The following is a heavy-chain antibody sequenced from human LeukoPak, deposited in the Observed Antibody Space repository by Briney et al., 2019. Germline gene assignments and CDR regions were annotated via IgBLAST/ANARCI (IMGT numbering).Heavy chain of an antibody. D-gene: IGHD5-18*01. Sequence: SETLSLTCTVSGGSTSSYYWSWIRQPPGKGLEWIGYIYTSGCTNYNPSLKSRVTISVDTSKNKFSLKLSSVRAADTAVYYCARHGVDTAMGFDYWGQGTLVTVSS. J-gene: IGHJ4*02. V-gene: IGHV4-4*09. CDR3: ARHGVDTAMGFDY. CDR1: GGSTSSYY. CDR2: IYTSGCT.